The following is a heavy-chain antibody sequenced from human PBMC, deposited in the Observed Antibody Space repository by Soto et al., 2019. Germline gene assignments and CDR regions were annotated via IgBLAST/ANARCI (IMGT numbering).Heavy chain of an antibody. J-gene: IGHJ4*02. CDR1: DGSISSRSSY. CDR3: AKTGFWSDYRVADY. Sequence: QLQLQESGPGLVKPSETLSLTCTVSDGSISSRSSYWGWIRQPPGKGLEWIGSINYSGSTYYNPSLKCGITIAVDTSKHQFSLKLSSVTAADTAVYFCAKTGFWSDYRVADYWGQGTLVTVSS. D-gene: IGHD3-3*01. CDR2: INYSGST. V-gene: IGHV4-39*01.